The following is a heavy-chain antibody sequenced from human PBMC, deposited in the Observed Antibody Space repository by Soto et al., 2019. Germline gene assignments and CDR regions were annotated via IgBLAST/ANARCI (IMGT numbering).Heavy chain of an antibody. V-gene: IGHV4-39*01. CDR3: ARRQGLDTDGYY. J-gene: IGHJ4*02. CDR2: FFYSGNT. CDR1: GASISRSTYY. Sequence: KPSGTLSLTCSVSGASISRSTYYWGWMRQPPGKGLEWVASFFYSGNTYYNPSLKSRVTISVDASKNRFSLKLSSVTAADTAVYYCARRQGLDTDGYYWGPGIQVTVSS. D-gene: IGHD1-1*01.